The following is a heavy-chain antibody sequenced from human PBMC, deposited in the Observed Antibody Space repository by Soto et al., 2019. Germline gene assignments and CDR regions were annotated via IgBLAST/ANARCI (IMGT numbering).Heavy chain of an antibody. Sequence: PSETLSLTCTVSGGSVTSGSYYWSWIRQPPGKRLEWIGYIYYTGSTNYNPSLKSRVTISIDTSKNQFSLKLTSVTAADTAVYYCARQAFYDFWSGSEIRDYWGQGTLVTVSS. V-gene: IGHV4-61*01. D-gene: IGHD3-3*01. CDR1: GGSVTSGSYY. CDR3: ARQAFYDFWSGSEIRDY. J-gene: IGHJ4*02. CDR2: IYYTGST.